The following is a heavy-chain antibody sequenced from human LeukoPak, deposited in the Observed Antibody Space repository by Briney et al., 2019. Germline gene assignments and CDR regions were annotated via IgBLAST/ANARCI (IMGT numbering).Heavy chain of an antibody. D-gene: IGHD3-10*01. V-gene: IGHV4-31*03. CDR3: ARVAVNSGSYDGVHFDY. Sequence: PSQTLSLICTVSGGSFSSGGYYWGWIRQHAGKGLEWIGYIYYSGSTYYNPSLKSRVTISVDTSKNQFSLKLSSVTAADTAVYYCARVAVNSGSYDGVHFDYWGQGTLVTVSS. CDR2: IYYSGST. J-gene: IGHJ4*02. CDR1: GGSFSSGGYY.